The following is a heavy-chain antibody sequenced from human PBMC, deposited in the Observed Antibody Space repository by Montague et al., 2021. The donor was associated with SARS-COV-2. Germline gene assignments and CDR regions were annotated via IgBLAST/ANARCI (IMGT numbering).Heavy chain of an antibody. Sequence: ETLSLTCSVSGGSITDRTYNWGCIRQSPGKGLEWIGAINYSGTTYYNPSLKSRVTISLDTARNQFSLKMTSVTAADTAVYYCARHWGIAAAGNWGQGTLVTVSS. J-gene: IGHJ4*02. CDR3: ARHWGIAAAGN. CDR1: GGSITDRTYN. D-gene: IGHD6-13*01. CDR2: INYSGTT. V-gene: IGHV4-39*01.